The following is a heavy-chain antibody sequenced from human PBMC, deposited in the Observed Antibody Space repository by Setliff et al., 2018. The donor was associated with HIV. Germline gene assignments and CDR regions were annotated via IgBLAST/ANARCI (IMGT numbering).Heavy chain of an antibody. J-gene: IGHJ3*02. CDR2: IFYSGNT. D-gene: IGHD3-22*01. CDR3: ARGAAYYYDSSGWGDAFDI. CDR1: GDSISSGGYY. V-gene: IGHV4-31*11. Sequence: ASETLSLTCAVSGDSISSGGYYWSWIRQHPGKGLEWIGYIFYSGNTCFNPSLKSRVTISVDTSKNQFSLKLSSVTAADTAVYYCARGAAYYYDSSGWGDAFDIWGQGTMVTVS.